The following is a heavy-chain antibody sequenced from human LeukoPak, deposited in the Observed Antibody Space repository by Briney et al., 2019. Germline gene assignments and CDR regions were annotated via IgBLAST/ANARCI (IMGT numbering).Heavy chain of an antibody. J-gene: IGHJ4*02. CDR2: ISYDGSNK. CDR1: GFTFSSYA. CDR3: AKDRAAAGGSGNYGSCDY. V-gene: IGHV3-30-3*01. Sequence: PGGSLRLSCAASGFTFSSYAMHWVRQAPGKGLEWVAVISYDGSNKYYADSVKGRFTISRDNSKNTLYLQMNSLRVEDTAVYYCAKDRAAAGGSGNYGSCDYWGQGTLVTVSS. D-gene: IGHD3-10*01.